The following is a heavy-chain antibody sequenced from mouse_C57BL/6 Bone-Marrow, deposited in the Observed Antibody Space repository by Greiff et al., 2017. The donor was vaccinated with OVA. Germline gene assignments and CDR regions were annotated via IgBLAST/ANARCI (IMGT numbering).Heavy chain of an antibody. CDR3: ASDGYGAYWYFDV. Sequence: VQLQQSGAELARPGASVKLSCKASGYTFTSYGISWVKQRTGQGLEWIGEIYPRSGNTYYNEKFKGKATLTVDTSSSTAYMQLSSLTSEDSAVYYCASDGYGAYWYFDVWGTGTTVTVSS. CDR2: IYPRSGNT. J-gene: IGHJ1*03. CDR1: GYTFTSYG. D-gene: IGHD2-3*01. V-gene: IGHV1-81*01.